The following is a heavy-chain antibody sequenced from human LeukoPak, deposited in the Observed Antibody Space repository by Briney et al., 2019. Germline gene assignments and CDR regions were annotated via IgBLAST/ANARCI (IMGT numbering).Heavy chain of an antibody. CDR3: ARDDTMVRGDFDY. CDR1: GGTFSSYA. V-gene: IGHV1-2*06. CDR2: INPNSGGT. D-gene: IGHD3-10*01. Sequence: ASVKVSCKASGGTFSSYAISWVRQAPGQGLEWMGRINPNSGGTNYARKFQGRVTMTRDTSISTAYMELSRLRSDDTAVYYCARDDTMVRGDFDYWGQGTLVTVSS. J-gene: IGHJ4*02.